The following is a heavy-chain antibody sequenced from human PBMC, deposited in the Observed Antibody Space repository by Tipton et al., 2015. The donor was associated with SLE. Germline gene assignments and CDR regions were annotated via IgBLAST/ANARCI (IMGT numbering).Heavy chain of an antibody. CDR1: GGSISSSSYY. J-gene: IGHJ4*02. CDR3: ARHGNQDY. V-gene: IGHV4-39*01. D-gene: IGHD4-23*01. Sequence: TLSLTCTVSGGSISSSSYYWGWIRPPPGKGLEWIGSIYYSGSTYYNPSLKSRVTISVDTSKNQFSLKLSSVTAADTAVYYCARHGNQDYWGQGTLVTVSS. CDR2: IYYSGST.